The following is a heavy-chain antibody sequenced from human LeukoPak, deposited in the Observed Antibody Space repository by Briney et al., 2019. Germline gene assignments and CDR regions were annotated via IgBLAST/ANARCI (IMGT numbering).Heavy chain of an antibody. Sequence: GGSLRLSCAASGFTFSDYYMNWIRQAPGKGLEWVSYISSTGITMYYADSVKGRFTISRDNSKNSLYLQMNSLRAEDTAVYYCARDYYGPIDAFDIWGQGTMVTVSS. CDR2: ISSTGITM. V-gene: IGHV3-11*04. J-gene: IGHJ3*02. D-gene: IGHD3-10*01. CDR1: GFTFSDYY. CDR3: ARDYYGPIDAFDI.